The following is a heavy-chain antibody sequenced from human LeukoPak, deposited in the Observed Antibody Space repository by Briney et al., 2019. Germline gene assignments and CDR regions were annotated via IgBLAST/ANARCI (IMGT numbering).Heavy chain of an antibody. CDR2: ISSSSGTT. CDR1: GVTFSSYS. D-gene: IGHD3-16*01. CDR3: ARILGSYSDY. J-gene: IGHJ4*02. Sequence: GGSLRLSCAASGVTFSSYSMNWVRQAPGKGLEWVSYISSSSGTTYYADSVKGRFTISRDNSKNTLYLQMSSLRAEDTAVYYCARILGSYSDYWGQGTLVTVSS. V-gene: IGHV3-48*01.